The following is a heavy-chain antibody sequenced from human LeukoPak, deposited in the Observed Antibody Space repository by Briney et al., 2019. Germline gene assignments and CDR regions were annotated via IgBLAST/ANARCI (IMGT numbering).Heavy chain of an antibody. V-gene: IGHV1-2*02. Sequence: ASVKVSCKASGYTFTGYYMHWVRQAPGQGLEWMGWINPNSGGTNYAQKFQGRVTMTRDTSISTGYMELSRLRSDDTAVYYCASQRYDFWSGFDAFDIWGQGTMVTVSS. CDR2: INPNSGGT. J-gene: IGHJ3*02. D-gene: IGHD3-3*01. CDR1: GYTFTGYY. CDR3: ASQRYDFWSGFDAFDI.